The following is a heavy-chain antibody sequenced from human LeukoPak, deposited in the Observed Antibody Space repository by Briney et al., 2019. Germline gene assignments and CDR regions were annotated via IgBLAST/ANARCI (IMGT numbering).Heavy chain of an antibody. Sequence: ASVKVSCKASGYTFTDYYLHWVRQAPGQGLERMGWIDPNSGGTHYVQKFQGTVTMTRDTSISTVYMELSRLSSDDTAVYYCARDVGGIRRFDPWGQGTLVTVSS. D-gene: IGHD2-15*01. J-gene: IGHJ5*02. CDR1: GYTFTDYY. V-gene: IGHV1-2*02. CDR2: IDPNSGGT. CDR3: ARDVGGIRRFDP.